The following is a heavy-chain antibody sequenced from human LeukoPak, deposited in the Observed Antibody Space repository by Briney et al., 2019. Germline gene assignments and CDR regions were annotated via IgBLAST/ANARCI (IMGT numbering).Heavy chain of an antibody. Sequence: PGGSLRLSCAASGITFSSYAMSWVRQAPGKGLEWVSAISGSSGSTYYADSVKGRFTISRDSSKNTVYLQMNTLRAEDTAVYYCARIPIVTITSGGYWGQGTLVTVSS. CDR2: ISGSSGST. CDR1: GITFSSYA. D-gene: IGHD5-12*01. J-gene: IGHJ1*01. CDR3: ARIPIVTITSGGY. V-gene: IGHV3-23*01.